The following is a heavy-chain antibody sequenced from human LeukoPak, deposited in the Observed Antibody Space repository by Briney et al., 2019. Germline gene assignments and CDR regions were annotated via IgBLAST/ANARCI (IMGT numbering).Heavy chain of an antibody. CDR2: IIPIFGTA. CDR3: ARDFGYSSSTYFDY. V-gene: IGHV1-69*13. Sequence: SVKVSCKASGGTFSSYAINWVRQAPGQGLEWMGGIIPIFGTANYAQKFQGRVTITADESTSTAYMELSSLRSEDTAVYYCARDFGYSSSTYFDYWGQGTLVTVSS. CDR1: GGTFSSYA. J-gene: IGHJ4*02. D-gene: IGHD6-6*01.